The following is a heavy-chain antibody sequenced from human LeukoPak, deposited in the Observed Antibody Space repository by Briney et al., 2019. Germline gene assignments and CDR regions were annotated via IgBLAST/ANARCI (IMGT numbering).Heavy chain of an antibody. V-gene: IGHV4-34*01. Sequence: SETLSLTCAVYGGSFSGYYWSWIRQSPGKGLEWIGEINHSGSTNYNPSLKSRVTISVDTSKNQFSLKLSSVTAADTAVYYCARSGRGWAARLFDYWGQGTLVTVSS. D-gene: IGHD6-19*01. CDR2: INHSGST. CDR1: GGSFSGYY. CDR3: ARSGRGWAARLFDY. J-gene: IGHJ4*02.